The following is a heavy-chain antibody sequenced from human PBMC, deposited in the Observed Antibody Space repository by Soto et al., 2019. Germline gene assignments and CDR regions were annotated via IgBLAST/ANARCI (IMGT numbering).Heavy chain of an antibody. Sequence: ASVKVSCTASGYTFTSYDINWVRQATGQGLEWMGWMNPNSGNTGYAQKFQGRVTMTRNTSISTAYMELSSLRSDDTAVYYCAREEKYCGGDCYSDYWGQGTLVTVSS. V-gene: IGHV1-8*01. D-gene: IGHD2-21*02. CDR3: AREEKYCGGDCYSDY. CDR1: GYTFTSYD. CDR2: MNPNSGNT. J-gene: IGHJ4*02.